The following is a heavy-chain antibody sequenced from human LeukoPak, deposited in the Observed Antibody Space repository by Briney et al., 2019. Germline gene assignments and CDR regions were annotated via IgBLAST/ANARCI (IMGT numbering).Heavy chain of an antibody. V-gene: IGHV3-30*04. CDR3: AKGGEQVTWNFPN. J-gene: IGHJ1*01. CDR1: GFTFSSYA. D-gene: IGHD1-7*01. CDR2: ISYDGSNK. Sequence: GGSLRLSCAASGFTFSSYAMHWVRQAPGKGLEWVAVISYDGSNKYYADSVKGRFTISRDNSKNTLYLQMNSLRAEDTAVYYCAKGGEQVTWNFPNWGQGTLVTVSS.